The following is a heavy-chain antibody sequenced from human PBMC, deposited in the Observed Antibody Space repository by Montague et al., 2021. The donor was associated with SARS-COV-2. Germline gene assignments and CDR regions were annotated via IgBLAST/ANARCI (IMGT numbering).Heavy chain of an antibody. CDR2: IYYGGST. D-gene: IGHD2-15*01. Sequence: SETRSLTCTVSGGSISTYYYWGWVRQPPGKRLEWIGSIYYGGSTYYNPSLKSRVTISVDTSMNHFSLKLSSVTAADTAVYYCARDQGVYCSGGSCYNFDYWGQGTLVTVSS. CDR3: ARDQGVYCSGGSCYNFDY. J-gene: IGHJ4*02. CDR1: GGSISTYYY. V-gene: IGHV4-39*02.